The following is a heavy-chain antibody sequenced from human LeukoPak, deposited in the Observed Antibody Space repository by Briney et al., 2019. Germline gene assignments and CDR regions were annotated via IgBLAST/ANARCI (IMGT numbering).Heavy chain of an antibody. CDR3: ATSSTSCHEKAGCFDY. D-gene: IGHD2-2*01. V-gene: IGHV1-24*01. J-gene: IGHJ4*02. Sequence: ASVKVSCKVSGYTLTELSMHWVRQAPGKGLEWMGGFDPEDGETIYAQKFQGRVTMTEDTSTDTAYMELSSLRSEDTAVYYCATSSTSCHEKAGCFDYWGQGTQVTVSS. CDR1: GYTLTELS. CDR2: FDPEDGET.